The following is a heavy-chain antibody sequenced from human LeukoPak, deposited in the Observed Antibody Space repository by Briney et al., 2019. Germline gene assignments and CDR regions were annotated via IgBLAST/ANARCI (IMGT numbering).Heavy chain of an antibody. CDR2: IYWNDDK. CDR3: AHRSAGWYKFDN. CDR1: GFSLSTSGVG. Sequence: SGPTLVKPTQTLTLTCTFSGFSLSTSGVGVGWIRQPPGKALEWLALIYWNDDKRYSPSLKSRLSITKDTSKNQVVLTMTNMDPADTATYYCAHRSAGWYKFDNLGQGTLVTVSS. D-gene: IGHD6-19*01. J-gene: IGHJ4*02. V-gene: IGHV2-5*01.